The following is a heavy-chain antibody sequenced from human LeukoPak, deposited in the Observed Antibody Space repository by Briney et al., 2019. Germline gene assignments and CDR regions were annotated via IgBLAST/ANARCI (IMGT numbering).Heavy chain of an antibody. D-gene: IGHD6-13*01. Sequence: GGSLRLSCAASGFTFSSNAMSWVRQAPGKGLEWVSAISDSDSGTYYADSVKGRFTISRDNSKTTLYLQMNSLRAEDTALYYCAKGYGYSSSWTSNYYFYGLDVWGQGTTVTVSS. CDR2: ISDSDSGT. J-gene: IGHJ6*02. CDR3: AKGYGYSSSWTSNYYFYGLDV. V-gene: IGHV3-23*01. CDR1: GFTFSSNA.